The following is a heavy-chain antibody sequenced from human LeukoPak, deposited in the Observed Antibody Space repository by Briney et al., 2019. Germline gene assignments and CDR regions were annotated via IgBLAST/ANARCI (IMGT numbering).Heavy chain of an antibody. V-gene: IGHV3-30*18. D-gene: IGHD1-26*01. CDR1: GFTFSSYG. CDR3: AKEWGSGGSYYSIFDY. J-gene: IGHJ4*02. CDR2: ISYDGSNK. Sequence: QSGGSLRLSCAASGFTFSSYGMHWVRQAPGKRLEWVAVISYDGSNKYYADSVKGRFTISRDNSKNTLYLQMNSLRAEDTAVYYCAKEWGSGGSYYSIFDYWGQGTLVTVSS.